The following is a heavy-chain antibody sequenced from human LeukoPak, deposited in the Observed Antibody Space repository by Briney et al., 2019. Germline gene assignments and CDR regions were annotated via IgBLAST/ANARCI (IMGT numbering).Heavy chain of an antibody. CDR2: IINSGGTI. Sequence: PGGSLRLSCAASGFTFSIHGMNWVRQTPGKGLEWVSYIINSGGTIYYADSVQGRFTISRDNAKNSLYLQMNSLRDEDTAVYYFARVGGELYSMDVWGQGTRVTVS. CDR1: GFTFSIHG. J-gene: IGHJ6*02. D-gene: IGHD1-7*01. CDR3: ARVGGELYSMDV. V-gene: IGHV3-48*02.